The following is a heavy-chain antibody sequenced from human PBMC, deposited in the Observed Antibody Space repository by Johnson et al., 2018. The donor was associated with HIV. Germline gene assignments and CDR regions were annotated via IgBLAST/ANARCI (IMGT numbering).Heavy chain of an antibody. D-gene: IGHD1-26*01. Sequence: EVQLVESGGGLVQPGGSLRLSCSASGFTFSNHHMTWVRQAPGKGLEWVANINRDGSDKYYVDSVKGRFTISRDNAQDSLYLQMNSGCFHALGPASSVLEVGDNVRGLLGLRWAMWG. V-gene: IGHV3-7*01. CDR2: INRDGSDK. J-gene: IGHJ1*01. CDR3: VLEVGDNVRGLLGLRWAM. CDR1: GFTFSNHH.